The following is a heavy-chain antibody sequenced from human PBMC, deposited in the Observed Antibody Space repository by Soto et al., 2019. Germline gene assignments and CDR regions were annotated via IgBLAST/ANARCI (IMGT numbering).Heavy chain of an antibody. CDR1: GFTFSSYS. CDR2: ISSSSSTI. D-gene: IGHD3-3*01. Sequence: GGSLRLSCAASGFTFSSYSMNWVRQAPGKGLEWVSYISSSSSTIYYADSVKGRFTISRDNAKNSLYLQMNSLRDEDTAVYYCAMQYYDFWSGYYAPPYYYGMDVWGQGTTVTVSS. J-gene: IGHJ6*02. V-gene: IGHV3-48*02. CDR3: AMQYYDFWSGYYAPPYYYGMDV.